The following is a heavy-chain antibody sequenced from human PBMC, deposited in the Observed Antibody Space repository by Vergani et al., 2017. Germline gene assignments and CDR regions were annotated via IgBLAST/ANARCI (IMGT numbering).Heavy chain of an antibody. Sequence: QVQLQESGPGLVKPSETLSLTCTVSGGPISSYYWSWIRQPPGKGLEWFGYIYYSGSTNYNHSLKSRVTISVDTSKNQFSLKLSSVTAADTAVYYCARQQWLGYSYFFDYWGQGTLVTVSS. CDR3: ARQQWLGYSYFFDY. D-gene: IGHD6-19*01. J-gene: IGHJ4*02. CDR1: GGPISSYY. CDR2: IYYSGST. V-gene: IGHV4-59*08.